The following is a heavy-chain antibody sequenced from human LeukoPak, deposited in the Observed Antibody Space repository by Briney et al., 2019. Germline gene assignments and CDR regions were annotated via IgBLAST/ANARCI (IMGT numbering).Heavy chain of an antibody. V-gene: IGHV3-49*03. CDR3: ARDQLGGDPGNYYYYYMDV. CDR1: GFTFGDYA. Sequence: GGSLRLSCATSGFTFGDYAMRWFRQAPGKGLEWVGFIRSKIYGRAREYGASVKGGFTISRDDSKSIAYLQMKSLRTEDTGLYYCARDQLGGDPGNYYYYYMDVWGKGTTVTVPS. D-gene: IGHD4-17*01. CDR2: IRSKIYGRAR. J-gene: IGHJ6*03.